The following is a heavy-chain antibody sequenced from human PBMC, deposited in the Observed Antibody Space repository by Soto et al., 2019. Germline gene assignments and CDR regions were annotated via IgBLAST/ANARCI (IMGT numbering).Heavy chain of an antibody. J-gene: IGHJ4*02. CDR3: AHKGPEDWPLDY. CDR1: GFSLSTSGVG. Sequence: QITLKESGPTLVRPTQTLTLTCAFSGFSLSTSGVGVGWIRQPPGKALEWLAVIYWDDSKHYSPSLRSGLTITNYTSTSQLVFTMTNMDTLATGTYHFAHKGPEDWPLDYWGQGTLVTVSS. CDR2: IYWDDSK. D-gene: IGHD3-9*01. V-gene: IGHV2-5*02.